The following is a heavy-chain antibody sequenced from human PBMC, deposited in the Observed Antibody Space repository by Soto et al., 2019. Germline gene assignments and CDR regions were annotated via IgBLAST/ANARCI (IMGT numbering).Heavy chain of an antibody. CDR3: AREGRYYGSGSYYIKYNWFDP. CDR2: IYYSGST. D-gene: IGHD3-10*01. V-gene: IGHV4-31*03. CDR1: GGSISSGGYY. J-gene: IGHJ5*02. Sequence: SETLSLTCTVPGGSISSGGYYWSWIRQHPGKGLEWIGYIYYSGSTYYNPSLKSRVTISVDTSKNQFSLKLSSVTAADTAVYYCAREGRYYGSGSYYIKYNWFDPWGQGTLVTVSS.